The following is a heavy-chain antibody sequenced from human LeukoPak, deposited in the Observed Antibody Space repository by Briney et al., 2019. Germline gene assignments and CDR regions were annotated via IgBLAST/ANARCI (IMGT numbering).Heavy chain of an antibody. J-gene: IGHJ4*02. Sequence: GGSLRLSCAASGFTFSSYAMHWVRQAPGEGLEWVAVISYDGSNKYYADSVKGRFTISRDNSKNTLYLQMNSLRAEDTAVYYCARFWSSSWSLRGYFDYWGQGTLVTVSS. D-gene: IGHD6-13*01. CDR3: ARFWSSSWSLRGYFDY. V-gene: IGHV3-30-3*01. CDR1: GFTFSSYA. CDR2: ISYDGSNK.